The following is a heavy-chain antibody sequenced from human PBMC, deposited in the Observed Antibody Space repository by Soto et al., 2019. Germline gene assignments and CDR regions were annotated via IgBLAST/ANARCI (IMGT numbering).Heavy chain of an antibody. CDR3: VKRRGGNNLDFFD. V-gene: IGHV3-64D*06. J-gene: IGHJ4*02. Sequence: GGSLRLSCSASGFTFSSYAMHWVRQAPGKGLEYVSGVRGNGDPPFYADSVKGRFTISRDNSKNTLYLQMSSLSADDTAVYYCVKRRGGNNLDFFDWGQGALVTVSS. D-gene: IGHD5-12*01. CDR1: GFTFSSYA. CDR2: VRGNGDPP.